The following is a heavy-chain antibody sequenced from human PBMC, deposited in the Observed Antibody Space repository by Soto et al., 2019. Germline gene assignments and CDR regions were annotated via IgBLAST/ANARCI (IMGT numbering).Heavy chain of an antibody. CDR2: IYYSGST. Sequence: SETLSLTCTVSGGSISPYYWSWIRQPPGKGLEWIAYIYYSGSTSYNPSLKSRVTISVNTSKNQLSLKLSSVTAADTAVYYCARRRDGSQASHHWGQATLVTVSS. D-gene: IGHD5-12*01. V-gene: IGHV4-59*01. J-gene: IGHJ5*02. CDR3: ARRRDGSQASHH. CDR1: GGSISPYY.